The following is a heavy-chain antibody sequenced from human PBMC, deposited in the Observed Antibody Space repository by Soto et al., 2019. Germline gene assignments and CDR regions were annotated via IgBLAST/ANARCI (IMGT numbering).Heavy chain of an antibody. V-gene: IGHV3-33*01. D-gene: IGHD3-9*01. CDR2: IWYDGSNK. CDR3: AREEMYYDIVTGAYKTFYYVMDV. Sequence: GGSLRLSCAASGFTFSSYGMHWVRQAPGKGLEWVAVIWYDGSNKYYADSVKGRFTISRDNSKNTLYLQMNSLRAEDTAVYYCAREEMYYDIVTGAYKTFYYVMDVWGQGTTVTVSS. CDR1: GFTFSSYG. J-gene: IGHJ6*02.